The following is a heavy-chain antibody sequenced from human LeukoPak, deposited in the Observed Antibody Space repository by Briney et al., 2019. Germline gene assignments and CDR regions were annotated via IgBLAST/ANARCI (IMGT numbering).Heavy chain of an antibody. J-gene: IGHJ6*03. CDR3: ASAPVGVVPAAIYYYYYYYMDV. CDR2: IIPIFGTA. CDR1: GGTFSSYA. Sequence: ASVKVSCKASGGTFSSYAISWVRQAPGQGLEWMGGIIPIFGTANYAHKFQGRGTITADESTSTAYMELSSLRSEDTAVYYCASAPVGVVPAAIYYYYYYYMDVWGKGTTVTVSS. D-gene: IGHD2-2*01. V-gene: IGHV1-69*13.